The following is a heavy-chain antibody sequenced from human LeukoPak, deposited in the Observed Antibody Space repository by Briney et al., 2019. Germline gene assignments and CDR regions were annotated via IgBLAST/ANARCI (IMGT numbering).Heavy chain of an antibody. CDR2: IIPIFGTA. Sequence: SVKVSCKASGGTFSSYAISWVRQAPGQGLEWMGGIIPIFGTANYAQKFQGRVTITADESTSTAYMELSSLRSEDTAVYYCARGSPRRYCSSTSCSMGYYYYYYGMDVWGQGTTVTVSS. D-gene: IGHD2-2*01. J-gene: IGHJ6*02. CDR1: GGTFSSYA. CDR3: ARGSPRRYCSSTSCSMGYYYYYYGMDV. V-gene: IGHV1-69*13.